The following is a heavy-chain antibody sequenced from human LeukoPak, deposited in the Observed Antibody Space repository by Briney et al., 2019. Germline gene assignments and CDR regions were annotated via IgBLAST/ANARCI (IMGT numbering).Heavy chain of an antibody. D-gene: IGHD4-11*01. CDR3: ARHAADLKSYSNGLDY. CDR1: GYSISSGYY. CDR2: IYHSGST. J-gene: IGHJ4*02. V-gene: IGHV4-38-2*01. Sequence: PSETLSLTCAVSGYSISSGYYCGWIRQPPGKGLEWIGSIYHSGSTYYNPSLKSRVTISVDTSKNQFSLKLSSVTAADTAVYYCARHAADLKSYSNGLDYWGQGTLVTVSS.